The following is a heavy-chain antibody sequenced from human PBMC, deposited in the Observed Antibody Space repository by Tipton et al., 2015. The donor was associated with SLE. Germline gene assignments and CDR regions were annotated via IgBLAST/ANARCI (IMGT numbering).Heavy chain of an antibody. CDR1: GGSISSYY. D-gene: IGHD6-13*01. J-gene: IGHJ6*02. CDR3: ARSLAAAGTGYYYYGMDV. CDR2: IYYSGSA. V-gene: IGHV4-59*01. Sequence: LRLSCTVSGGSISSYYWSWIRQPPGKGLEWIGYIYYSGSANYNPSLKSRVTISVDTSKNQFSLKLSSVTAADTAVYYCARSLAAAGTGYYYYGMDVWGQGTTVTVSS.